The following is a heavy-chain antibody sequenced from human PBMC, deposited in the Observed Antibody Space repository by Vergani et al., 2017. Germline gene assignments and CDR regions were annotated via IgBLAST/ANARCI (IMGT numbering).Heavy chain of an antibody. CDR2: IKQDGSEK. J-gene: IGHJ4*02. V-gene: IGHV3-7*03. CDR3: ARDEVAAAYDY. D-gene: IGHD6-13*01. CDR1: GGSISSSNW. Sequence: VQLQESGPGLVKPSGTLSLTCAVSGGSISSSNWWSWVRQPPGKGLEWVANIKQDGSEKYYVDSVKGRFTISRDNAKNSLYLQMNSLRAEDTAVYYCARDEVAAAYDYWGQGTLVTVSS.